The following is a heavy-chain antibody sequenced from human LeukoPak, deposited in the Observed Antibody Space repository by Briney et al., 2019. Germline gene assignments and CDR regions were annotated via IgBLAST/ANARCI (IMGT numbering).Heavy chain of an antibody. Sequence: PGGSLRLSCAASGFTFSSYAMHWVRQAPGKGLEWVTVISYDGSNKYYTDSVKGRFTISRDNAKNSLYLQMNSLRAEDTAVYYCARALENYYDSSGRYADYYYYMDVWGKGTTVTVSS. CDR2: ISYDGSNK. V-gene: IGHV3-30*04. CDR1: GFTFSSYA. J-gene: IGHJ6*03. CDR3: ARALENYYDSSGRYADYYYYMDV. D-gene: IGHD3-22*01.